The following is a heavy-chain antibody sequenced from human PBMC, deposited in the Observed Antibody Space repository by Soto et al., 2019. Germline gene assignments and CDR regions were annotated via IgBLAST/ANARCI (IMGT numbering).Heavy chain of an antibody. CDR3: AGATSRVASVVAAY. D-gene: IGHD2-15*01. J-gene: IGHJ4*02. V-gene: IGHV1-46*01. Sequence: SCEASNDTLSSHFIHWVRQVHGEEREWWVIINPGTNSASYSEEFQGRLSLTSDMPSRTVYMQLSNLRSDDTAVFYCAGATSRVASVVAAYWGQGTLVTVSS. CDR2: INPGTNSA. CDR1: NDTLSSHF.